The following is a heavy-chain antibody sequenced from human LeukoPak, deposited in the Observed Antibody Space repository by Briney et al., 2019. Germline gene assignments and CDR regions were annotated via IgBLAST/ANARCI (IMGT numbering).Heavy chain of an antibody. J-gene: IGHJ4*02. CDR2: INSDGSST. CDR1: GFTFSSSW. V-gene: IGHV3-74*01. D-gene: IGHD1-1*01. CDR3: AREGRYSLDY. Sequence: GGSLRLSCAASGFTFSSSWMHWVRQAPGKGLVWVSRINSDGSSTTYADSVKGRFTISRDNAKKTLHLQMNSLRAEDTAVYYCAREGRYSLDYWGQGTLVTVSS.